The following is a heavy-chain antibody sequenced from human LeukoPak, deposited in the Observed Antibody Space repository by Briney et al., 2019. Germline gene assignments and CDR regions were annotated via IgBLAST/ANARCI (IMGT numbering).Heavy chain of an antibody. CDR2: SSGSGGST. J-gene: IGHJ4*02. V-gene: IGHV3-23*01. Sequence: GGSLRLSCAASGFTFNTYAMRWVRQAPGKGLEWVSGSSGSGGSTNYADSVKGRFTIFRDNSKNTLYLQMNSLRAEDTAAYYCAKDVDTSMVSLFDAWGQGTLVTVSS. D-gene: IGHD5-18*01. CDR1: GFTFNTYA. CDR3: AKDVDTSMVSLFDA.